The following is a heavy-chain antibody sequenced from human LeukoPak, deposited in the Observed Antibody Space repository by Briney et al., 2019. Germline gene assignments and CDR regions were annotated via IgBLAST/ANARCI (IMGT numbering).Heavy chain of an antibody. J-gene: IGHJ6*03. CDR3: ARLDAYSSSSNYYYYMDV. CDR2: INHSGST. CDR1: GESFSGYY. D-gene: IGHD6-6*01. Sequence: SETLSLTCAVYGESFSGYYWSWIRLPPGKGLEWIGEINHSGSTNYNPSLKSRVTISIDTSKSQFSLRLTSVTAADTAVYYCARLDAYSSSSNYYYYMDVWGKGTTVTVSS. V-gene: IGHV4-34*01.